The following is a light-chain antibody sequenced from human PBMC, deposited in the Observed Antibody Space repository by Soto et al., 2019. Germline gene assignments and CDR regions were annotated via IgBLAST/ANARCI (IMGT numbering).Light chain of an antibody. J-gene: IGLJ2*01. V-gene: IGLV3-1*01. CDR1: KLGDKY. CDR3: QAWDSSPACVG. Sequence: SYELTQPPSVSVSPGQTASITCSGDKLGDKYTCWYQQKPGQSPVLVIYQDSKRPSGIPERFSGSNSGNTATLTISGTQAMDEADYYCQAWDSSPACVGFGGGTKLTVL. CDR2: QDS.